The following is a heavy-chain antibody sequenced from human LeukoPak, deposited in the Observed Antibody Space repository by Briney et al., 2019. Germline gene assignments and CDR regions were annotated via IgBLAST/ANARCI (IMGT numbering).Heavy chain of an antibody. Sequence: SETLSLTCAVSGGSISSYFWTWIRQPPGQGLEWIGYIYYTGSTNSNPSLKSRVTISVDTSKNQFSLKLSSVTAADTAVYYCARLSITGYSSGWYDEKWFDPWGQGTLVTVSS. CDR3: ARLSITGYSSGWYDEKWFDP. D-gene: IGHD6-19*01. CDR1: GGSISSYF. V-gene: IGHV4-59*08. CDR2: IYYTGST. J-gene: IGHJ5*02.